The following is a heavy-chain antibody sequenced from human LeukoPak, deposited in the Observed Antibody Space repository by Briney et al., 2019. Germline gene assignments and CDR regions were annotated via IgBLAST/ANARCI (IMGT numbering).Heavy chain of an antibody. CDR1: GGSISSSSYY. V-gene: IGHV4-39*07. D-gene: IGHD6-19*01. J-gene: IGHJ6*03. Sequence: PSETLSLTCTVSGGSISSSSYYWGWIRQPPGKGLEWIGSIYYSGSTYYNPSLKSRVTISVDTSKNQFSLKLSSVTAADTAVYYCARDCSSGFSLGYYYYYMDVWGKGTTVTISS. CDR2: IYYSGST. CDR3: ARDCSSGFSLGYYYYYMDV.